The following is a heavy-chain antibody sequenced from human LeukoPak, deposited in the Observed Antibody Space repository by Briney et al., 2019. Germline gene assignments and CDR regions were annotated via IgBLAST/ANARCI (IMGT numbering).Heavy chain of an antibody. CDR3: ARSEGHYGMDV. CDR1: GGSFSGYY. Sequence: PSETLSLTCAVYGGSFSGYYWSWIRQPPGKGLEWIGEINHSGSTNYNPSLKSRVTISVDTSKNQFSLKLSSVTAADTAVYYCARSEGHYGMDVWGQGTTVTVSS. J-gene: IGHJ6*02. CDR2: INHSGST. D-gene: IGHD3-3*01. V-gene: IGHV4-34*01.